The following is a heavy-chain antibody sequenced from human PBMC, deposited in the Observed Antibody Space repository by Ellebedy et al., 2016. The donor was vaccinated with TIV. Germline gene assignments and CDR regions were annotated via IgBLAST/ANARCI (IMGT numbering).Heavy chain of an antibody. CDR1: GFTFSRYW. CDR3: ASAGISAESIDY. Sequence: PGGSLRLSCDASGFTFSRYWMHWVRQAPGKGLVWVSRINSDGGNTNYADSVKGRFTISRDNAKNTVYLQMNSLRAEDTAVYYCASAGISAESIDYWGQGTLVTVSS. D-gene: IGHD1-14*01. CDR2: INSDGGNT. J-gene: IGHJ4*02. V-gene: IGHV3-74*01.